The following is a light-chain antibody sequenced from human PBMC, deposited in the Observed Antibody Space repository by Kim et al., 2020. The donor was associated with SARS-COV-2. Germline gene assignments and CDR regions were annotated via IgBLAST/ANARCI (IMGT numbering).Light chain of an antibody. V-gene: IGLV3-1*01. CDR1: KLGDKY. CDR3: QAWDSNIVV. CDR2: QDT. Sequence: SVSPGQTASITCSGDKLGDKYTCWYQKKPGQSPVLAMFQDTKRPSGIPERFSGSSSGNTATLTITGTQAVDEADYYCQAWDSNIVVFGGGTQLTVL. J-gene: IGLJ2*01.